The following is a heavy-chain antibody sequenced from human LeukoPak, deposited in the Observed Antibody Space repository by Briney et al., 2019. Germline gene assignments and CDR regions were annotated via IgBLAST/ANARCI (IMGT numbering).Heavy chain of an antibody. D-gene: IGHD3-9*01. CDR1: GGSISSSSYY. CDR2: IYYSGST. Sequence: SSETLSLTCTVSGGSISSSSYYWGWIRQPPGKGLEWIGSIYYSGSTYYNPSLKSRVTISVDTSKNQFSLKLSSVTAADTAVYYCARVAYDILTGYPYYFDYWGQGTLVTVSS. V-gene: IGHV4-39*07. J-gene: IGHJ4*02. CDR3: ARVAYDILTGYPYYFDY.